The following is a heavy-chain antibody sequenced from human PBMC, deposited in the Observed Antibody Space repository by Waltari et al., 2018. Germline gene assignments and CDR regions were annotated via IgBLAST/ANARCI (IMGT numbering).Heavy chain of an antibody. J-gene: IGHJ4*02. CDR1: GGSFSGYY. CDR2: INHSGST. V-gene: IGHV4-34*01. Sequence: QVQLQQWGAGLLKPSETLSLTCAVYGGSFSGYYWSWIRQPPGKGLEWIGEINHSGSTNYNPSLKSRVTISVDTSKNQFSLKLSSVTAADTAVYYCARVRSSTYYDKGSFDYWGQGTLVTVSS. CDR3: ARVRSSTYYDKGSFDY. D-gene: IGHD3-22*01.